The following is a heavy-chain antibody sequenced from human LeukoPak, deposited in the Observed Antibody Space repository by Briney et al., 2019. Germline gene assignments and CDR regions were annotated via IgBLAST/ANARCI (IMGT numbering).Heavy chain of an antibody. CDR3: ARDVVFYYYDSSGYFGAFDI. CDR1: GFTFSSYA. D-gene: IGHD3-22*01. V-gene: IGHV3-21*01. CDR2: ITSSSSYI. J-gene: IGHJ3*02. Sequence: GGSLRLSCAASGFTFSSYAMSWVRQAPGKGLEWVSSITSSSSYIHYADSVKGRFTISRDIAKNSLYLQMNSLRAEDTSVYYCARDVVFYYYDSSGYFGAFDIWGQGTMVTVSS.